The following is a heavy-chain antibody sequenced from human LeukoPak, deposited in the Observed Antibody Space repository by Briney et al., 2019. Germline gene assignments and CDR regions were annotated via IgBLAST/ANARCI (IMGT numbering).Heavy chain of an antibody. CDR1: GGSISSYY. V-gene: IGHV4-59*01. D-gene: IGHD3-10*01. CDR2: IYYSGST. Sequence: SETLSLTCTVSGGSISSYYWSWIRQPPGKGLEWIGYIYYSGSTNYNPSLKSRVTISVATSKNQFSLKLSSVTAADTAVYYCARDLYYYGSGRIWGQGTMVTVSS. J-gene: IGHJ3*02. CDR3: ARDLYYYGSGRI.